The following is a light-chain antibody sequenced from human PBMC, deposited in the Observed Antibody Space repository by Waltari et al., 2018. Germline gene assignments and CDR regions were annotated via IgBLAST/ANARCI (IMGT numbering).Light chain of an antibody. CDR2: DVN. V-gene: IGLV2-14*03. Sequence: QPALTQPASVSESHGKSFTISCTGTSSDIGAYDYVSWYHQHPGKAPKLLIYDVNTRPSGVSSRFADSKFGNKAFLTISGLQAEDEADYYCSSFTTNTTRIFGGGTKLTVL. CDR1: SSDIGAYDY. CDR3: SSFTTNTTRI. J-gene: IGLJ2*01.